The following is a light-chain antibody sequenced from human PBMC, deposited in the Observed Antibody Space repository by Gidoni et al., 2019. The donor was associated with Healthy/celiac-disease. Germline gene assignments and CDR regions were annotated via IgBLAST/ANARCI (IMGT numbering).Light chain of an antibody. Sequence: EIVLTQSPGTLSLSPGERATLSCRASQSVSSSYLAWYQQKPGQAPRLLIYGASGRATGIPDRFSGSGSGTDFTLTISRLEPEAFAVYYCQQYGSSPTTFGQGTKVEIK. CDR2: GAS. CDR1: QSVSSSY. J-gene: IGKJ1*01. CDR3: QQYGSSPTT. V-gene: IGKV3-20*01.